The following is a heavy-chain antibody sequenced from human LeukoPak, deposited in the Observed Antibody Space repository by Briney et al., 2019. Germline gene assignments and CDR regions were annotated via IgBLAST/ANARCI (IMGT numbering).Heavy chain of an antibody. CDR1: GFTFSSYW. CDR3: ARAPMVRGRRMDV. V-gene: IGHV3-7*01. D-gene: IGHD3-10*01. J-gene: IGHJ6*04. CDR2: IKQDGSEK. Sequence: GGSLRLSCAASGFTFSSYWMSWVRQAPGKGLEWVANIKQDGSEKYYVDSVKGRFTISRDNAKNSLYLQMNSLRAKDTAVYYCARAPMVRGRRMDVWGKGTTVIVSS.